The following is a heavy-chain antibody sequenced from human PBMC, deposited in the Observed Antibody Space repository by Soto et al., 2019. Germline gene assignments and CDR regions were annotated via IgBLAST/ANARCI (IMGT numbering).Heavy chain of an antibody. J-gene: IGHJ6*02. CDR3: ARDRSGSYYGMDV. CDR2: IYYSGST. CDR1: GGSISSYY. Sequence: QVQLQESGPGLVKPSETLSLTCTVSGGSISSYYWSWIRQPPGKGLEWIGYIYYSGSTNYNPSLKSRVPISVDTSKNQFSLKLSSVTAADTAVYYCARDRSGSYYGMDVWGQGTTVTVS. V-gene: IGHV4-59*01. D-gene: IGHD1-26*01.